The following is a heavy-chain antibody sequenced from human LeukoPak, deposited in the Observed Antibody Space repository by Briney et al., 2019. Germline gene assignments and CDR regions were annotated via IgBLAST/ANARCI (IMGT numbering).Heavy chain of an antibody. Sequence: GGSHRLSCAASGFTLSNAWMSWVRQAPGKGLEWVGRIKSKTDGGTTDYAAPVKGRFTISRDDSKNTLYLQMNSLKTEDTAVYYRTTDGMVRGVIDYWGQGTLVTVSS. CDR2: IKSKTDGGTT. D-gene: IGHD3-10*01. CDR3: TTDGMVRGVIDY. CDR1: GFTLSNAW. V-gene: IGHV3-15*01. J-gene: IGHJ4*02.